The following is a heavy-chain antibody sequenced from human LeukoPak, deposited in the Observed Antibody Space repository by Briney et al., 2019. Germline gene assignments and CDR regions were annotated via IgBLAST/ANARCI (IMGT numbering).Heavy chain of an antibody. Sequence: TGGSLRLSCAASGFTFSSYSMNWVRQAPGKGLEWVSSISSSSSYIYYADSVKGRFTISRDNAKNSLYLQMNSLRAEDTAVYYCARALGGSTGAFDIWGQGTMVTVSS. CDR3: ARALGGSTGAFDI. CDR2: ISSSSSYI. V-gene: IGHV3-21*01. J-gene: IGHJ3*02. D-gene: IGHD3-16*01. CDR1: GFTFSSYS.